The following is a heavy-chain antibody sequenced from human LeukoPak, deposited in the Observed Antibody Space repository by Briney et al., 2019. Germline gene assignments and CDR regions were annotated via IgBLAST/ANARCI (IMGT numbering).Heavy chain of an antibody. J-gene: IGHJ4*02. CDR1: GGSISSSSYY. CDR3: ARVYYDILTGYYNDY. Sequence: KSSETLSLTCTVSGGSISSSSYYWGWIRQPPGKGLEWIGSIYYSGSTYYNPSLKSRVTISVDTSKNQFSLKLSSVTAADTAVYYCARVYYDILTGYYNDYWGQGTLVTVSS. CDR2: IYYSGST. D-gene: IGHD3-9*01. V-gene: IGHV4-39*01.